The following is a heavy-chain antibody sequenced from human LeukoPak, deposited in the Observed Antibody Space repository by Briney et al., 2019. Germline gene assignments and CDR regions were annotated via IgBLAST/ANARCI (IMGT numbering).Heavy chain of an antibody. Sequence: GASVKVSCKASGYTFTGYYMHWVRQAPGQGLEWMGWINPNSGGTNYAQKFQGRVIMTRDTSISTAYMELSRLRSDDTAVYYCARDRRHRSSGVGDLAYYFDYWGQGTLVTVSS. CDR3: ARDRRHRSSGVGDLAYYFDY. CDR2: INPNSGGT. J-gene: IGHJ4*02. D-gene: IGHD1-14*01. V-gene: IGHV1-2*02. CDR1: GYTFTGYY.